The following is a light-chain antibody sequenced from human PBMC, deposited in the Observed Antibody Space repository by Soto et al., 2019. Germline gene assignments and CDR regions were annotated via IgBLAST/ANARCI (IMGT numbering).Light chain of an antibody. CDR1: QTVSNSY. V-gene: IGKV3-20*01. J-gene: IGKJ5*01. CDR3: QQYSRSPIT. Sequence: EIVLTQSPGTLSLSPGERATLSCRASQTVSNSYLAWYQQKPGQAPRLLIYGASNRATGIPDRFSGSGSGTDFTLTISRLEPEDFAVYYCQQYSRSPITFGEGTRLEIK. CDR2: GAS.